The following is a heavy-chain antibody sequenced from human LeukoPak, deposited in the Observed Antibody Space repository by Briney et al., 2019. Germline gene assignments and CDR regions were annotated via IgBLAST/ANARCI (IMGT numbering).Heavy chain of an antibody. CDR3: ARAWSLRYFDY. Sequence: GRSLRLSCAASGFTFSSYAMHWVRQAPGKGLEWVAVISYDGSNKYYADSVKGRFTISRDNSKNTLYLQMNSLRAEDTAVYYCARAWSLRYFDYWGQGTLVTISS. V-gene: IGHV3-30-3*01. CDR2: ISYDGSNK. CDR1: GFTFSSYA. J-gene: IGHJ4*02. D-gene: IGHD1-26*01.